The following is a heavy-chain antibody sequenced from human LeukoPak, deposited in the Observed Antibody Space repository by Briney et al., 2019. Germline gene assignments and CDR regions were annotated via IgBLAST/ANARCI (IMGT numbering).Heavy chain of an antibody. CDR2: INPNSGGT. D-gene: IGHD3-22*01. V-gene: IGHV1-2*02. CDR3: AKKVQDYYDSSGYSYYFDY. CDR1: GYTFTDYY. J-gene: IGHJ4*02. Sequence: ASVKVSCKASGYTFTDYYMHWVRQAPGQGLEWMGWINPNSGGTNYAQKFQGRVTMTRDTSISTAYMELSRLRSDDTAVYYCAKKVQDYYDSSGYSYYFDYWGQGTPVTVSS.